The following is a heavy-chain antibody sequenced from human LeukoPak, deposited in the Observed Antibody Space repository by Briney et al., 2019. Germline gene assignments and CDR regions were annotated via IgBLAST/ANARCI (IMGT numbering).Heavy chain of an antibody. V-gene: IGHV3-33*01. CDR3: ARESGYSSGWYEGYFDY. CDR2: IWYDGSNK. CDR1: GFTFSDYG. Sequence: GGSLRLSCTASGFTFSDYGMHWVRQPPGKGLEWVAIIWYDGSNKTYEDSVKGRFTISRDNSKNTLYLQMNSLRAEDTAVYYCARESGYSSGWYEGYFDYWGQGTLVTVSS. J-gene: IGHJ4*02. D-gene: IGHD6-19*01.